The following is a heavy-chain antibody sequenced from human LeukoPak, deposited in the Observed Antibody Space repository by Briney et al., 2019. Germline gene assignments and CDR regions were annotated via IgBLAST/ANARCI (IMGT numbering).Heavy chain of an antibody. CDR2: INHSGST. CDR1: GGSFSGYY. J-gene: IGHJ4*02. D-gene: IGHD3-22*01. Sequence: SETLSLTCAVYGGSFSGYYWSWIRQLPGKGLEWIGEINHSGSTNYNPSLKSRVTISVDTSKNQFSLKLSSVTAADTAVYYCARARRYYDSSGYILIFHYWGQGTLVTVSS. V-gene: IGHV4-34*01. CDR3: ARARRYYDSSGYILIFHY.